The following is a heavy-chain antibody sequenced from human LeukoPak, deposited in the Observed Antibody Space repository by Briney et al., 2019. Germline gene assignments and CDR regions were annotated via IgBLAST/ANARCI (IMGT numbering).Heavy chain of an antibody. Sequence: AGGSLRLSCAASGFSFRNYWMSWVRQAPGKGLEWVADIKQDGSEKNYVDSVKGRFTISRDNAKNSLSLQMNSLRAEDTAVYYCARKNYDFLSGGPKHFDYWGQGTLVTVSS. V-gene: IGHV3-7*01. CDR1: GFSFRNYW. CDR2: IKQDGSEK. CDR3: ARKNYDFLSGGPKHFDY. D-gene: IGHD3-3*01. J-gene: IGHJ4*02.